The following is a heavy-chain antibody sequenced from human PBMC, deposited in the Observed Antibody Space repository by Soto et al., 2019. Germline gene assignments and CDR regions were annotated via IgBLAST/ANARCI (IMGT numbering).Heavy chain of an antibody. J-gene: IGHJ3*02. CDR3: ARRLNVDIVATITAFDI. CDR2: IYPGDSDT. CDR1: GYSFTSYW. Sequence: LGESLKISCKGSGYSFTSYWIGWVRQMPGKGLEWMGIIYPGDSDTRYSPSFQGQVTISADKSISTAYLQWSSLKASDTAMYYCARRLNVDIVATITAFDIWGQGTMVTVSS. V-gene: IGHV5-51*01. D-gene: IGHD5-12*01.